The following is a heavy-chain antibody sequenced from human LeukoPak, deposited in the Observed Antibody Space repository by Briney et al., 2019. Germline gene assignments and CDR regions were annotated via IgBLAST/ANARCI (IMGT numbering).Heavy chain of an antibody. CDR1: GFTFSNFW. V-gene: IGHV3-74*01. Sequence: GGSLRLSCAASGFTFSNFWMHWVRQGPGKGLVWVSRINSDGSSTSYADSVKGRFTISRDNAKNTLYLQMNSLRAEDTAVYYCARAQNWNHVNYWGQGTLVTVSS. CDR2: INSDGSST. CDR3: ARAQNWNHVNY. D-gene: IGHD1-14*01. J-gene: IGHJ4*02.